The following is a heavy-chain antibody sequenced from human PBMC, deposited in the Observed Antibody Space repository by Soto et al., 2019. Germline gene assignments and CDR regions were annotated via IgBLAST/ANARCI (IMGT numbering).Heavy chain of an antibody. Sequence: QEQLVQSGAEVKKPGVSVVISCKTSGYTFSDYNIFWVRQAPGQGLEFVGVINPSGGGAGYAPSFPGRVTMTRDTSKRTVYMELRSLQSEDTAVYYCAKGLSLTVLAYYYHGWDVWGQGTTVTVSS. CDR1: GYTFSDYN. D-gene: IGHD7-27*01. CDR2: INPSGGGA. CDR3: AKGLSLTVLAYYYHGWDV. J-gene: IGHJ6*02. V-gene: IGHV1-46*01.